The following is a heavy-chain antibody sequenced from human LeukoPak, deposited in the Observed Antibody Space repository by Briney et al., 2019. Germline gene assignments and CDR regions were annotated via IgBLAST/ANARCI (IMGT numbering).Heavy chain of an antibody. D-gene: IGHD4-11*01. CDR1: GFTFDDYA. CDR2: ISWNSGSI. Sequence: AGGSLRLSCAASGFTFDDYAMHWVRQAPGKGLEWVSGISWNSGSIGYADSVKGRFTISRDNAKNSLYLQMNSLRAEDTAVYYCTRGTPTTRDFDYWGQGTLVTVSS. J-gene: IGHJ4*02. CDR3: TRGTPTTRDFDY. V-gene: IGHV3-9*01.